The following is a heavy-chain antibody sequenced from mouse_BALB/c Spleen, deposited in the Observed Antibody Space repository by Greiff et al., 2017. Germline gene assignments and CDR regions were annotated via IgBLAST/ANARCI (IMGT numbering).Heavy chain of an antibody. D-gene: IGHD2-4*01. CDR1: GYSFTSYW. V-gene: IGHV1-5*01. Sequence: EVQLQQSGTVLARPGASVKMSCKASGYSFTSYWMHWVKQRPGQGLEWIGAIYPGNSDTSYNQKFKGKAKLTAVTSASTAYMELSSLTNEDSAVYYCTRTRDYDGYYFDYWGQGTTLTVSS. CDR3: TRTRDYDGYYFDY. J-gene: IGHJ2*01. CDR2: IYPGNSDT.